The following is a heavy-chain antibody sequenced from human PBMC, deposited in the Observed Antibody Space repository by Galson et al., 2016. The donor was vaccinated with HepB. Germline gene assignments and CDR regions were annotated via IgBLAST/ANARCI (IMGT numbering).Heavy chain of an antibody. D-gene: IGHD3-3*01. CDR3: ARGGYDFWSGYAPSTNWFDP. CDR2: ISSSSTYI. Sequence: SLRLSCAASGFTFSTYSMHWVRQAPGKGLEWVSSISSSSTYINYADSVKGRFTISRDNAKNSLYLQMNSLRAEDTAVYYCARGGYDFWSGYAPSTNWFDPWGQGTLVTVSS. V-gene: IGHV3-21*01. CDR1: GFTFSTYS. J-gene: IGHJ5*02.